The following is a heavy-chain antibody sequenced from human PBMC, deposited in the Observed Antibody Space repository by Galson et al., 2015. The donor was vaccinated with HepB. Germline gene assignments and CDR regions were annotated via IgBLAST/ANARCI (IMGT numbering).Heavy chain of an antibody. V-gene: IGHV3-23*01. CDR1: GFTFSSYA. D-gene: IGHD6-19*01. J-gene: IGHJ2*01. Sequence: SLRLSCAASGFTFSSYAMSWVRQAPGKGLEWVSAISGSGGSTYYADSVKGRFTISRDNSKNTLYLQMNSLRAEDTAVYYCAKGSVAGTFPFWYFDLWGRGTLVTVSS. CDR2: ISGSGGST. CDR3: AKGSVAGTFPFWYFDL.